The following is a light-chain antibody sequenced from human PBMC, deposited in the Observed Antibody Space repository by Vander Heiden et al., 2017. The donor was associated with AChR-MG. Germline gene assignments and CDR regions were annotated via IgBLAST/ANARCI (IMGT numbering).Light chain of an antibody. V-gene: IGKV3-20*01. Sequence: EIVLTQSPGTLSLSPGARATLSCRASQSVSSSYLAWYQQKPGQAPRLLIYGASSRATGIPDRFSGSGSGTDFTLTISRLEPEDFAVYYCQRYGSTPPYTFGQGTKLEIK. CDR3: QRYGSTPPYT. CDR1: QSVSSSY. J-gene: IGKJ2*01. CDR2: GAS.